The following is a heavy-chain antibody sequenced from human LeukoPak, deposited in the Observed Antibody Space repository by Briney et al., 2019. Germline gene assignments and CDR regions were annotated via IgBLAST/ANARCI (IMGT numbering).Heavy chain of an antibody. CDR3: ARLIHYDSSGYLDY. CDR1: GGSFSSYY. J-gene: IGHJ4*02. CDR2: INYSGST. Sequence: SETLSLTCAVYGGSFSSYYWSWIRQPPGKGLEWIGKINYSGSTNYSPSLKSRVTISVDMSKNQFSLKLTSVTAADTAVYYCARLIHYDSSGYLDYWGQGSLVTVSS. D-gene: IGHD3-22*01. V-gene: IGHV4-34*01.